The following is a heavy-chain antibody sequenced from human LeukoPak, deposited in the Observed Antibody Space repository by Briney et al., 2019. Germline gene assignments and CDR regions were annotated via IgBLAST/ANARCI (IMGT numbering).Heavy chain of an antibody. D-gene: IGHD6-19*01. CDR1: GFTVSSNY. V-gene: IGHV3-66*01. J-gene: IGHJ4*02. Sequence: GGSLRLSCAASGFTVSSNYMSWVRQAPGKGLEWVSVIYSSGSTYYADSVKGRFTISRDDSKNTLYLQMNSLRVEDTAVYYCARERNLDIAVAGTIFDYWGPGTLVTVSS. CDR3: ARERNLDIAVAGTIFDY. CDR2: IYSSGST.